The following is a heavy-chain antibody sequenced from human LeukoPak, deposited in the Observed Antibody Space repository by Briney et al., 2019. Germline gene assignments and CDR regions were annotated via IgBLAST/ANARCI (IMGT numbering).Heavy chain of an antibody. Sequence: GGSLRLSCAASGFTFSSYAMSWVRQAPGKGLEWVSAISGSGGSTYYADSVKGRFTISRDNSKNTLYLQMNSLRAEDTAVYYCAKSPREVRRWFGVGYWFDPWGQGTLVTVSS. CDR1: GFTFSSYA. CDR3: AKSPREVRRWFGVGYWFDP. CDR2: ISGSGGST. V-gene: IGHV3-23*01. D-gene: IGHD3-10*01. J-gene: IGHJ5*02.